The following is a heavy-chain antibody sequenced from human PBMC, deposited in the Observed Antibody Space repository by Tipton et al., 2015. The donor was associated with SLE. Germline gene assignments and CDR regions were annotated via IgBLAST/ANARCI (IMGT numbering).Heavy chain of an antibody. CDR1: GFTFSSYW. CDR2: IKQDGSEK. CDR3: AREEYSGSYFDY. J-gene: IGHJ4*03. Sequence: SLRLSCAASGFTFSSYWISWVRQAPGKGLEWVANIKQDGSEKYYVDSVKGRFTISRDNAKNSLYLQMNSLRAEDAAVYYCAREEYSGSYFDYWGXXXMVTVSS. D-gene: IGHD1-26*01. V-gene: IGHV3-7*01.